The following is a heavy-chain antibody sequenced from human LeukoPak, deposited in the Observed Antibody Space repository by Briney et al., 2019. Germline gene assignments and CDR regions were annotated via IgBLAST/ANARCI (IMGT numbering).Heavy chain of an antibody. V-gene: IGHV3-11*01. D-gene: IGHD5-18*01. CDR3: ARGIQLWHYYFDY. Sequence: GGSLRLSCAASGFTFSDYYMSWIRQAPGKGLEWVSYISSSGSTIYYADSVKGRFTISRGNAKNSLYLQMNSLRAEDTAVYYCARGIQLWHYYFDYWGQGTLVTVSS. CDR1: GFTFSDYY. CDR2: ISSSGSTI. J-gene: IGHJ4*02.